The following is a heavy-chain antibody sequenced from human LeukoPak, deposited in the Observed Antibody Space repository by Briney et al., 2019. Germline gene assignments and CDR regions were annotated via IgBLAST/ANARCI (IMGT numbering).Heavy chain of an antibody. CDR3: ARHDYGDRHFDY. J-gene: IGHJ4*02. CDR1: GGSISSHY. D-gene: IGHD4-17*01. V-gene: IGHV4-59*11. CDR2: IYYSGST. Sequence: SETLSLTCTVSGGSISSHYWSWIRQPPGKGLEWIGYIYYSGSTNYNPSLKSRVTISVDTSKNQFSLKLSSVTAADTAVYYCARHDYGDRHFDYWGQGTLVTVSS.